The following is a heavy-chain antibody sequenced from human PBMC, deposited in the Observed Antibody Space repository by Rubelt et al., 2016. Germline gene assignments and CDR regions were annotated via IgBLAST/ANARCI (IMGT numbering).Heavy chain of an antibody. D-gene: IGHD1-26*01. Sequence: QVQLVQSGAEVKKPGASVKVSCKTSGYTFTNYDINWVRQATGQGLEWMGWTNPKSGYTGYAQKFQGRLTMSRETSTRTAYMGLSSLRSEDTAVYYCVRVMGAIDYWGQGTLVTVSS. J-gene: IGHJ4*02. CDR2: TNPKSGYT. CDR3: VRVMGAIDY. V-gene: IGHV1-8*01. CDR1: GYTFTNYD.